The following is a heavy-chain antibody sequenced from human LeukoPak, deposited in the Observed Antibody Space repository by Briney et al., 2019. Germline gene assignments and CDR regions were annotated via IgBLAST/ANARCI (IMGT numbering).Heavy chain of an antibody. V-gene: IGHV3-33*01. Sequence: GRSLRLSCAASGFTFSSYGMHWVRQAPGKGLEWVAVIWYDGSNKYYADSVKGRFTISRDNSKDTLYLQMNSLRAEDTAVYYCAREGSSWYSIWFDPWGQGTLVSVSS. CDR1: GFTFSSYG. CDR3: AREGSSWYSIWFDP. CDR2: IWYDGSNK. J-gene: IGHJ5*02. D-gene: IGHD6-13*01.